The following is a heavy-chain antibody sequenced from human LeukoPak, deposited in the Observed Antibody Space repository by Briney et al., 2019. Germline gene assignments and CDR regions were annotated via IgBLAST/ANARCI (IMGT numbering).Heavy chain of an antibody. D-gene: IGHD6-13*01. Sequence: PSETLSLTCTVSGGSISSCYWSWIRQPPGKGLEWIGYIYYSGSTNYNPSLKSRVTISVDTSKNQFSLKLSSVTAADTAVYYCARVIAAAANNWFDPWGQGTLVTVSS. CDR1: GGSISSCY. V-gene: IGHV4-59*01. CDR2: IYYSGST. CDR3: ARVIAAAANNWFDP. J-gene: IGHJ5*02.